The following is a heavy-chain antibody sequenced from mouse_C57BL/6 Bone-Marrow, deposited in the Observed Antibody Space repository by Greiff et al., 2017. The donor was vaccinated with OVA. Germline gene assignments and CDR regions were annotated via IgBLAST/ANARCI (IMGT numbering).Heavy chain of an antibody. CDR1: GFTFSDYG. CDR2: LSSGSSTI. V-gene: IGHV5-17*01. J-gene: IGHJ3*01. D-gene: IGHD2-1*01. Sequence: EVMLVESGGGLVKPGGSLKLSCAASGFTFSDYGMHWVRQAPEKGLEWVAYLSSGSSTIYYADTVKGRFTISRDNAKNTLFLQMTSLRSEDTAMYYCASSFYFGFAYWGQGTLVTVSA. CDR3: ASSFYFGFAY.